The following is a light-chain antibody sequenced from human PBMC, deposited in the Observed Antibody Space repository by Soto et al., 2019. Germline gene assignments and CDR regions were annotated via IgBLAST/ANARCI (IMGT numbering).Light chain of an antibody. CDR1: SSDVGSYNL. CDR3: CSYAGSSTYV. V-gene: IGLV2-23*01. CDR2: EGS. J-gene: IGLJ1*01. Sequence: QSALTQPASVSGSPGQSITISCTGTSSDVGSYNLVSWYQQHPDKAPKLMIYEGSKRPSGVSNRFSGSKSGNTASLTISGLHAEDEADYYCCSYAGSSTYVFGTGTKLTVL.